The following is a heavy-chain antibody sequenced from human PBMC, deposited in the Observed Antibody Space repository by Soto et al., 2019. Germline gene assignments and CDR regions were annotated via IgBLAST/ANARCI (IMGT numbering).Heavy chain of an antibody. CDR3: ARDVNRGWNYPAY. CDR1: GFTFSTYA. D-gene: IGHD1-7*01. J-gene: IGHJ4*02. Sequence: QVQLVESGGGVVQPGRSLRLSCEVSGFTFSTYAMHWVRQAPGKGLEWVAVILYDGSYKYYADSVKGRFTISRDNSKNTLYRQMNSPSTENTAVYFCARDVNRGWNYPAYWGQGTLVTVSS. V-gene: IGHV3-30-3*01. CDR2: ILYDGSYK.